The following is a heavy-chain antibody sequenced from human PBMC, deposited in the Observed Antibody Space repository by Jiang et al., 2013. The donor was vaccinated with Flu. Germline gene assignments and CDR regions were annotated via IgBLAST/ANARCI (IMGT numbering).Heavy chain of an antibody. CDR2: TYYRSKWYN. J-gene: IGHJ2*01. CDR1: VSSNSAA. CDR3: ASSLYYYDSSGYYRDWYFDL. V-gene: IGHV6-1*01. D-gene: IGHD3-22*01. Sequence: VSSNSAAWNWIRQSPSRGLEWLGRTYYRSKWYNDYAVSVRSRITTNPDTSKNQFSLQLNSVTPEDTAVYYCASSLYYYDSSGYYRDWYFDLWGPWHPGHCLL.